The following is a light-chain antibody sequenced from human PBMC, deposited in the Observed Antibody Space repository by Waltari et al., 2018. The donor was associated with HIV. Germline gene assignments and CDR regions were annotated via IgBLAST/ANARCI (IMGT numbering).Light chain of an antibody. Sequence: DIQMTQSTSSLSASVGDRVTITCRASQSISSYLNWYQQNPGKAPKLLISAASSLQGGVPSRFSGSGSGTDFTLTISSLQPEDFAIYYCQQSYSTLPYTFGQGTKLEIK. CDR3: QQSYSTLPYT. CDR2: AAS. V-gene: IGKV1-39*01. J-gene: IGKJ2*01. CDR1: QSISSY.